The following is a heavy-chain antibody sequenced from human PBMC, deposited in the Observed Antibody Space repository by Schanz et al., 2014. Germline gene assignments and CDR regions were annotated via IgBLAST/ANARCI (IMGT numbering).Heavy chain of an antibody. D-gene: IGHD3-3*01. Sequence: VQLVESGGGLVKPGGSLRLSCAASGFTFSTYYMNWVRQAPGKGLEWVSSISSSSSYISYADSVKGRFTISRDNAKNSLYLQMNSLRVEDTDIYYCARQPGRITVSGVVSNWFDAWGQGTLVTVSS. CDR2: ISSSSSYI. J-gene: IGHJ5*02. CDR3: ARQPGRITVSGVVSNWFDA. CDR1: GFTFSTYY. V-gene: IGHV3-21*04.